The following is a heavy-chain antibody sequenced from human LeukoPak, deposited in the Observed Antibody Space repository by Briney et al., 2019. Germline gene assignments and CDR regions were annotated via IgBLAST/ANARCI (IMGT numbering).Heavy chain of an antibody. CDR2: IYYSGST. D-gene: IGHD3-22*01. CDR1: GGSISSYY. J-gene: IGHJ3*02. Sequence: SETLSLTCTVSGGSISSYYWSWIRQPPGKGLEWIGYIYYSGSTNYNPSLKSRVTISVDTSKNQFSLKLGSVTAADTAVYYCAREDYYDSSGYYRFDIWGQGTMVTVSS. CDR3: AREDYYDSSGYYRFDI. V-gene: IGHV4-59*01.